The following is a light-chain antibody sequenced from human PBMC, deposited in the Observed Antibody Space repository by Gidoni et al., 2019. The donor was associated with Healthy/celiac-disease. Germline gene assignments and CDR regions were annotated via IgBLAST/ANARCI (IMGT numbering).Light chain of an antibody. CDR2: SNN. CDR1: SSNIGSNY. J-gene: IGLJ3*02. CDR3: PAWADTLSGSWV. Sequence: QAVRTQPPSASRTPGHRVTISCSGSSSNIGSNYVYWYQQLPGSDPKLLIYSNNQRPSGLPDRFSGSKSGTSAPLAISWIRFEDEADYYWPAWADTLSGSWVFGGGTKLTVL. V-gene: IGLV1-47*02.